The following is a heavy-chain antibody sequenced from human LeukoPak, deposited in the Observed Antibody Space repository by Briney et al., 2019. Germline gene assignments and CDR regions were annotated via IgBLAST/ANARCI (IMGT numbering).Heavy chain of an antibody. V-gene: IGHV1-24*01. CDR2: FDPVDSET. Sequence: ASVKVSCKVSGSSLSELSMHWVRQPPGKGLEWMGGFDPVDSETIYSQKFQGRVTMTEDTSTDTAYMELINLTSEDTAVYYCAREVISSLDYWGQGTLVTVSS. CDR1: GSSLSELS. CDR3: AREVISSLDY. D-gene: IGHD6-13*01. J-gene: IGHJ4*02.